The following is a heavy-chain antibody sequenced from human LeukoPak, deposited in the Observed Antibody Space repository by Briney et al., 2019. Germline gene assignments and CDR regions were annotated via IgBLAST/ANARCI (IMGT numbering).Heavy chain of an antibody. J-gene: IGHJ4*02. CDR3: GKTTTGYSSGQKPAWPVDY. D-gene: IGHD6-19*01. CDR2: INSDGSST. CDR1: GFTFSSYW. Sequence: PGGSLRLSCAASGFTFSSYWMHWVRQAPGKGLVWVSRINSDGSSTSYADSVKGRFTISRDNAKNTLYLQINSLRAEDTAVYYCGKTTTGYSSGQKPAWPVDYWGQGTLVTVSS. V-gene: IGHV3-74*01.